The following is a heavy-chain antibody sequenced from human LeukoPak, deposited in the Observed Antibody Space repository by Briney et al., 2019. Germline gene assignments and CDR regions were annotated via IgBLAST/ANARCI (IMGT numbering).Heavy chain of an antibody. CDR2: ISSSGSTI. J-gene: IGHJ6*02. CDR1: GFTFSGYE. CDR3: ARQVVVVAATRGMDA. Sequence: GGSLRLSCAASGFTFSGYEMNWVRQAPGKGLEWVSYISSSGSTIYYADSVKGRFTISRDNAKNSLYLQMNSLRAEDTAVYYCARQVVVVAATRGMDAWGQGTTVTVSS. V-gene: IGHV3-48*03. D-gene: IGHD2-15*01.